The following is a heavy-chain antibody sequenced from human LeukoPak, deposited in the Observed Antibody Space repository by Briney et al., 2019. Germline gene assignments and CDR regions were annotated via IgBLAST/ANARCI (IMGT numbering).Heavy chain of an antibody. CDR3: ARWYSSSWNDAFDI. V-gene: IGHV3-21*01. CDR2: ISSSSSYI. CDR1: GFTFSSYS. Sequence: GGSLRLSCAASGFTFSSYSMNWFRQAPGKGLEWVSSISSSSSYIYYADSVKGRFTIYRDNAKNTLYLQMNSLRAEDTAVYYCARWYSSSWNDAFDIWGQGTMVTVSS. D-gene: IGHD6-13*01. J-gene: IGHJ3*02.